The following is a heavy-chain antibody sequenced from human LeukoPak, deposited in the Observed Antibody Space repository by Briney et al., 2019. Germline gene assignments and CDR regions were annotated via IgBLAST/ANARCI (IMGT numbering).Heavy chain of an antibody. CDR2: IIPILGIA. J-gene: IGHJ3*02. CDR1: GGTFSSYT. D-gene: IGHD3-22*01. CDR3: AGNTLSYYYDSSGYYNAFDI. Sequence: SVKVSCKASGGTFSSYTISWVRQAPGQGLEWMGRIIPILGIANYAQKFQGRVTITADKSTSTAYMELSSLRSEDTAVYYCAGNTLSYYYDSSGYYNAFDIWGQGTMVTVSS. V-gene: IGHV1-69*02.